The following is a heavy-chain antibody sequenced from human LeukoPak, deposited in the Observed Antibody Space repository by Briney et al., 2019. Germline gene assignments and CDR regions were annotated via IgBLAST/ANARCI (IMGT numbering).Heavy chain of an antibody. CDR1: GFTFDDYA. V-gene: IGHV3-9*03. CDR3: AKDLSSSWYLCAFDI. J-gene: IGHJ3*02. CDR2: ISWNSGSI. D-gene: IGHD6-13*01. Sequence: PGRSLRLSCAASGFTFDDYAMHWVRQAPGKGLEWVSGISWNSGSIGYADSVKGRFTISRDNAKNSLYLQMNSLRAEDMALYYCAKDLSSSWYLCAFDIWGQGTMVTVSS.